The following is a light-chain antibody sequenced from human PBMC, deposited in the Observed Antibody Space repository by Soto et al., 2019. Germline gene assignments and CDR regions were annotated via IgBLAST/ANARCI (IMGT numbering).Light chain of an antibody. CDR2: GAS. J-gene: IGKJ1*01. V-gene: IGKV3-15*01. CDR3: QQYNNWPPLA. CDR1: QSVSSN. Sequence: IVMTQSPATLSVSPGERATLSCRASQSVSSNVAWYQQKPGQSPRLLSYGASTRATGIPARFSDSGSGTEFTLTISSLQSEDFAVYYCQQYNNWPPLAFGQGTKVEIK.